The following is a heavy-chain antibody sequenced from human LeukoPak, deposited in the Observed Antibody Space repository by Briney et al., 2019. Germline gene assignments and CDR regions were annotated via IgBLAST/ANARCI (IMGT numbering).Heavy chain of an antibody. D-gene: IGHD1-26*01. J-gene: IGHJ6*03. Sequence: SETLSLTCTVSGGSISSHYWSWIRQPPGKGLEWIGYIYYSGSTYYNPSLKSRVTISVDTSKNQFSLKLSSVTAADTAVYYCARRYSGSYLLYYYYYYMDVWGKGTTVTVSS. CDR3: ARRYSGSYLLYYYYYYMDV. CDR1: GGSISSHY. CDR2: IYYSGST. V-gene: IGHV4-59*11.